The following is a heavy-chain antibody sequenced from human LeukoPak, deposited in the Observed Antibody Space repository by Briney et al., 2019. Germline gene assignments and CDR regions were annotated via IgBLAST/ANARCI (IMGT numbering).Heavy chain of an antibody. Sequence: PSETLSLTCTVSGASIRSGDYYWSWIRQPPGKGLEWIEYIYDSGSTYYNPFLKSRITISADTSENRFSLKLSSVTATDTAVYYCARDCSGGSCYGAFDIWGQGTMVTVSS. J-gene: IGHJ3*02. D-gene: IGHD2-15*01. CDR3: ARDCSGGSCYGAFDI. CDR1: GASIRSGDYY. CDR2: IYDSGST. V-gene: IGHV4-30-4*01.